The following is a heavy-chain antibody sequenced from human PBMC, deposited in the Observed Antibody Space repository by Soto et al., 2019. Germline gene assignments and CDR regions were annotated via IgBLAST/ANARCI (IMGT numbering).Heavy chain of an antibody. D-gene: IGHD4-17*01. CDR3: ARMATTVTTGYFDY. CDR1: GCTFSSYA. Sequence: SVKVSCEASGCTFSSYAISWVRQAPGQGLEWMGGIIPIFGTANYAQKFQGRVTITADESTSTAYMELSSLRSEDTAVYYCARMATTVTTGYFDYWGQGTLVTVSS. CDR2: IIPIFGTA. J-gene: IGHJ4*02. V-gene: IGHV1-69*13.